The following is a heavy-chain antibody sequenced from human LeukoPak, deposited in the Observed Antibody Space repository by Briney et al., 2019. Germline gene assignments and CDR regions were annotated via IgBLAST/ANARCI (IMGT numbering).Heavy chain of an antibody. Sequence: ASVKVSCKVSGYTLTELSMHWVRQAPGKGLEWMGGFDPEDGETIYAQKFQGRVTMTEDTSTDTAYMELSSLRSEDTAVYYCARGHCSGGSCKTTPFDYWGQGTLVTVSS. V-gene: IGHV1-24*01. CDR3: ARGHCSGGSCKTTPFDY. CDR2: FDPEDGET. J-gene: IGHJ4*02. CDR1: GYTLTELS. D-gene: IGHD2-15*01.